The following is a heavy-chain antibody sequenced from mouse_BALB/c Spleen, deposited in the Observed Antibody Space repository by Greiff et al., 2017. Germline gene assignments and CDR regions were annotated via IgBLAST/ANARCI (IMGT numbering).Heavy chain of an antibody. J-gene: IGHJ3*01. Sequence: VQLQESGPGLVAPSQSLSITCTVSGFSLTSYGVHWVRQPPGKGLEWLGVIWAGGSTNYNSALMSRLSISKDNSKSQVFLKMNSLQTDDTAMYYCARANPHYGNYNAYWGQGTLVTVSA. CDR2: IWAGGST. CDR1: GFSLTSYG. D-gene: IGHD2-1*01. CDR3: ARANPHYGNYNAY. V-gene: IGHV2-9*02.